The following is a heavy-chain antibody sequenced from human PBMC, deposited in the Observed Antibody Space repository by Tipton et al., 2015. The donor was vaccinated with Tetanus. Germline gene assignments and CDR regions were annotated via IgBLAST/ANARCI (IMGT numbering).Heavy chain of an antibody. CDR1: GASIGSISYY. Sequence: TLSLTCTVSGASIGSISYYWSWIRQPPGKGLEWIGYTYYSGSTGYNPSLESRVTISIDSSKNQFSLKLTSVTAADTAVYYCARDERYGDYAYWGQGALVTVSS. V-gene: IGHV4-61*01. D-gene: IGHD4-17*01. CDR2: TYYSGST. CDR3: ARDERYGDYAY. J-gene: IGHJ4*02.